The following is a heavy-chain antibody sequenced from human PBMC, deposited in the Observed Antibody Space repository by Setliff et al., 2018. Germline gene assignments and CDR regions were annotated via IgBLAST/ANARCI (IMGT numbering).Heavy chain of an antibody. Sequence: GASVKVSCKASGYSFTGYYIHWVRQAPGQGLEWMGRINCDSGGTDYAQKFQARVTMTRDTSISTAYMEMSRLRFDDTAVYYCATDQNRAFEDWGQGVLVTVSS. CDR3: ATDQNRAFED. V-gene: IGHV1-2*06. J-gene: IGHJ4*02. CDR1: GYSFTGYY. CDR2: INCDSGGT.